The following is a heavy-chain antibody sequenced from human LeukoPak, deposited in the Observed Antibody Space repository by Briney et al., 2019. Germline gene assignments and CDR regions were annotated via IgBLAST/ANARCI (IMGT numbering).Heavy chain of an antibody. J-gene: IGHJ4*02. CDR3: AREWIAVAGDADYFDY. D-gene: IGHD6-19*01. V-gene: IGHV4-34*01. CDR1: GGSFSGYY. Sequence: SETLSLTCAVYGGSFSGYYWSWIRQPPGKGLEWIGEINHSGSTNYNPSLKSRVTISVDTSKNQFSLKLSSVTAADTAVYYCAREWIAVAGDADYFDYWGQGTLVTVSS. CDR2: INHSGST.